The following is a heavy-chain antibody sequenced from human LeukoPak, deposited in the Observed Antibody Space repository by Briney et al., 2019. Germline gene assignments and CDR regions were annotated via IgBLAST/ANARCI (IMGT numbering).Heavy chain of an antibody. D-gene: IGHD3-9*01. J-gene: IGHJ4*02. CDR3: AKDQRGDILTGSPFDY. V-gene: IGHV3-48*02. Sequence: GGSLRLSCAASGFTFSSYSMNWVRQAPGKGLEWVSYISSSSSTIYYADSVKGRFTISRDNAKNSLYLQMNSLRDEDTAVYFCAKDQRGDILTGSPFDYWGQGTLVTVSS. CDR1: GFTFSSYS. CDR2: ISSSSSTI.